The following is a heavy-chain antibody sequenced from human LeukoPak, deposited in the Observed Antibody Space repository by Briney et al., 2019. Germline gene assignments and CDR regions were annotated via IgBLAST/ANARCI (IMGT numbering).Heavy chain of an antibody. Sequence: PSETLSLTCTVSGGSISSSSYYWGWTRQPPGKGLEWIGSIYYSGSTYYNPSLKSRVTISVDTSKNQFSLKLSSVTAADTAVYYCARASPISSSLASYYYMDVWGKGTTVTVSS. CDR2: IYYSGST. V-gene: IGHV4-39*07. D-gene: IGHD6-13*01. CDR3: ARASPISSSLASYYYMDV. CDR1: GGSISSSSYY. J-gene: IGHJ6*03.